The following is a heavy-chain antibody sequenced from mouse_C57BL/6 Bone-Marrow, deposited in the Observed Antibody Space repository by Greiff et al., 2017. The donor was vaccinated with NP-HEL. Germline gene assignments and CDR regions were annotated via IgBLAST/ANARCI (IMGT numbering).Heavy chain of an antibody. V-gene: IGHV1-64*01. CDR3: ARREDDYDAYWYFDV. Sequence: QVQLQQPGAELVKPGASVKLSCKASGYTFTSYWMHWVKPRPGQGLEWIGMIHPNSGSTNYNEKFKSKATLTVDKSSSTAYMQLSSLTSEDSAVYYCARREDDYDAYWYFDVWGTGTTVTVSS. J-gene: IGHJ1*03. CDR2: IHPNSGST. CDR1: GYTFTSYW. D-gene: IGHD2-4*01.